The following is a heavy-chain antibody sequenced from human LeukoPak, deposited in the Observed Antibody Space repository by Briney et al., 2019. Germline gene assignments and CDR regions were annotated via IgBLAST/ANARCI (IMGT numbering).Heavy chain of an antibody. V-gene: IGHV4-4*02. CDR2: IYHDGST. D-gene: IGHD5-18*01. CDR3: ARDRGGYTYSHDY. CDR1: GGSISSNNW. Sequence: KTSETLSLTCAVSGGSISSNNWWIWVRQSPEKGLEWIGEIYHDGSTNYNPSLKSRVTISMDKSKNQLSLKLNFVTAADTAVYYCARDRGGYTYSHDYWGRGTLVTVSS. J-gene: IGHJ4*02.